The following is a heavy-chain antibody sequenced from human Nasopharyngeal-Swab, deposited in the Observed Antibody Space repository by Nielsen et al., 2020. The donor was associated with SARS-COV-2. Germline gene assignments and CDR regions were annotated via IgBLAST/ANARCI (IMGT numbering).Heavy chain of an antibody. CDR2: IRESGTIT. J-gene: IGHJ3*02. CDR3: VRDYQWAFDI. D-gene: IGHD1-26*01. Sequence: GESLKISYAASRFILSDYSMNWVRQAPGKGLQWVCNIRESGTITYYTESVKGRFTVSEDKAKNSMYLLMNSLREEDTAVYYCVRDYQWAFDIWGLGTTVTVSS. V-gene: IGHV3-48*02. CDR1: RFILSDYS.